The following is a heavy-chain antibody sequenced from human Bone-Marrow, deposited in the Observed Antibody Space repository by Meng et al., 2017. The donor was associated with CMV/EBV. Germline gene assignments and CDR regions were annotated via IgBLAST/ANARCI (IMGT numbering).Heavy chain of an antibody. CDR1: SGNYY. J-gene: IGHJ5*02. V-gene: IGHV4-31*02. D-gene: IGHD3-9*01. Sequence: SGNYYWSWIRQQPGKGLEGIGYIYYSGTTYNSPSLKSRVSLTVDTYKNQFSLKLASGTAADTAAYYCARRMYDDIVTGYYDCTWFDPWGQGTLVTVSS. CDR2: IYYSGTT. CDR3: ARRMYDDIVTGYYDCTWFDP.